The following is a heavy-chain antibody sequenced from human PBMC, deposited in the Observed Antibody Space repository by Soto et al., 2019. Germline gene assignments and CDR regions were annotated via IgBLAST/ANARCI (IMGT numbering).Heavy chain of an antibody. J-gene: IGHJ5*02. V-gene: IGHV5-51*01. Sequence: GESLKISCQGSGYSFTSYWIGWVRQMPGKGLEWMGIIYPGDSDTTYSPSFQGQVSISVDKSISTAYLHWRSLKASDTAMYYCARRIATGGASWFDPWGQGTLVTVSS. CDR3: ARRIATGGASWFDP. CDR1: GYSFTSYW. CDR2: IYPGDSDT. D-gene: IGHD6-13*01.